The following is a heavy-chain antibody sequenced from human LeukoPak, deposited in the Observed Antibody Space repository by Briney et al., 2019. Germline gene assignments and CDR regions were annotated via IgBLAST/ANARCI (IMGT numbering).Heavy chain of an antibody. D-gene: IGHD6-13*01. CDR1: GFTFSSYS. CDR3: ARFIAAPYYFDY. Sequence: TGGSLRLSCAASGFTFSSYSMNWVRQAPGKGLEWVSSISSSSSYIYYADSVKGRLAISRDNAKNSLYLQMNSLRAEDTAVYYCARFIAAPYYFDYWGRGTLVTVSS. CDR2: ISSSSSYI. J-gene: IGHJ4*02. V-gene: IGHV3-21*01.